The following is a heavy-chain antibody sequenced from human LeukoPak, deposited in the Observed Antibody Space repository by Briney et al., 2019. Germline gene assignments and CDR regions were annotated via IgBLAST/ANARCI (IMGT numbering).Heavy chain of an antibody. CDR2: IWYDGSNK. CDR3: ARDPCSGGSCQRTGWFDP. CDR1: GFTFSSYG. Sequence: PGGSLRLSCAASGFTFSSYGMHWVRQAPGKGLEWVAVIWYDGSNKYYADSVKGRFTISRDNSKNTLYLQMNSLRAEDTAVYYCARDPCSGGSCQRTGWFDPWGQGTLVTVSS. D-gene: IGHD2-15*01. V-gene: IGHV3-33*01. J-gene: IGHJ5*02.